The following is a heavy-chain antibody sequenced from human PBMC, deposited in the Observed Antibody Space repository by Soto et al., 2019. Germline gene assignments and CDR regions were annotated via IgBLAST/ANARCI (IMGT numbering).Heavy chain of an antibody. J-gene: IGHJ6*02. CDR1: GGSISSSSYY. CDR2: IYYSGST. V-gene: IGHV4-39*02. D-gene: IGHD4-17*01. Sequence: QLQLQESGPGLVKPSETLSLTCTVSGGSISSSSYYWGWIRQPPGKGLEWIGSIYYSGSTYYNPSLKSRVTISVDTSKNQFSRKLSSVTAADTAVYYCAREVTTKDYYYYGMDVWGQGTTVTVSS. CDR3: AREVTTKDYYYYGMDV.